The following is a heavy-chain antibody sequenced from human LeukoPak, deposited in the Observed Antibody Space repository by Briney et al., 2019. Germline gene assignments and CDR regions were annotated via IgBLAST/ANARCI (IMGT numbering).Heavy chain of an antibody. D-gene: IGHD2-2*03. CDR2: IIPIFGTA. V-gene: IGHV1-69*01. CDR3: VNANGFQRYYFDY. CDR1: GGTFSSYA. Sequence: GSSVKVSCKASGGTFSSYAISWVRQAPGQGLEWMGGIIPIFGTANYAQKFQGRVTITADESTSTAYMELSSLRSEDTAVYYCVNANGFQRYYFDYWGQGTLVTVSS. J-gene: IGHJ4*02.